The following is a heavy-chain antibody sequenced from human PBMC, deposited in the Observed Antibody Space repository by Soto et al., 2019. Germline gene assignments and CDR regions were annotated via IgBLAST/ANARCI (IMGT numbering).Heavy chain of an antibody. CDR1: GFTFSSYG. CDR2: ISYDGSNK. J-gene: IGHJ4*02. V-gene: IGHV3-30*18. CDR3: AKGGKYQLLCRLDY. Sequence: GGSLRLSCAASGFTFSSYGMHWVRQAPGKGLEWVAVISYDGSNKYYADSVKGRFTISRDNSKNTLYLQMNSLRAEDTAVYYCAKGGKYQLLCRLDYWGQGTLVTVSS. D-gene: IGHD2-2*01.